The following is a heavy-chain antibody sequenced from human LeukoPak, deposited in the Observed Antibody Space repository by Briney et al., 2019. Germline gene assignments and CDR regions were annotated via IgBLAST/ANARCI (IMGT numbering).Heavy chain of an antibody. Sequence: PGGSPRLSCAASGFTSDDYAMHWVRQAPGGGLEWVSGISWNSGSIGYADSVKGRFTISRDNAKNSLYLQMNSLRAEDTALYYCAKGAGSYIHDAFDIWGQGTMVTVSS. J-gene: IGHJ3*02. CDR3: AKGAGSYIHDAFDI. CDR1: GFTSDDYA. V-gene: IGHV3-9*02. D-gene: IGHD3-10*01. CDR2: ISWNSGSI.